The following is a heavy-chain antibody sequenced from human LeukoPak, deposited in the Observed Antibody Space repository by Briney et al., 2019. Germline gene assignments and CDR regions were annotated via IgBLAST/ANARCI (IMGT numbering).Heavy chain of an antibody. Sequence: ASVKVSCRASGYTFTSYYMHWVRQAPGQGLEWMGIINPSGGSTSYAQKFQGRVTMTRDTSTSTVYMELSSLRAEDTALYYCAAGVASLIDYWGQGTLVTVSS. V-gene: IGHV1-46*01. D-gene: IGHD5-12*01. CDR2: INPSGGST. J-gene: IGHJ4*02. CDR1: GYTFTSYY. CDR3: AAGVASLIDY.